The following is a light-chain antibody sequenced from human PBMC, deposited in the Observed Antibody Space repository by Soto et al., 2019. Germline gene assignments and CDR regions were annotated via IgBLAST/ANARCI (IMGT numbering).Light chain of an antibody. J-gene: IGKJ3*01. CDR1: QSVTSSY. CDR2: GAS. CDR3: QQYGSSPFT. V-gene: IGKV3-20*01. Sequence: EIVLTQSPGTLSLSPGERATLSCRASQSVTSSYLAWYQQKPGQAPRLLIYGASSRATGIPDRFSGSGPGTDFTLTISRLEPEDFAVYYCQQYGSSPFTFGPGTKVDI.